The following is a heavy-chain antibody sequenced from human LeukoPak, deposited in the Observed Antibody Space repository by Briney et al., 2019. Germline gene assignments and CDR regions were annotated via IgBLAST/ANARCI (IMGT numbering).Heavy chain of an antibody. V-gene: IGHV3-21*01. D-gene: IGHD5-18*01. J-gene: IGHJ4*02. Sequence: GGSLRLSCAASGFTFSSCSMNWVRQAPGKGLEWVSSISSSSSYIYYADSVKGRFTISRDNAKNSLYLQMNSLRAEDTAVYYCARDGGYSYGWRGYYFDYWGQGTLVTVSS. CDR3: ARDGGYSYGWRGYYFDY. CDR1: GFTFSSCS. CDR2: ISSSSSYI.